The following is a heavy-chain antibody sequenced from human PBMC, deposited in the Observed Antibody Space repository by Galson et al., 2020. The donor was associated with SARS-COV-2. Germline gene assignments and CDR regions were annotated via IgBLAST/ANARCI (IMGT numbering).Heavy chain of an antibody. D-gene: IGHD3-22*01. CDR1: GSLLSTRGVG. J-gene: IGHJ3*02. CDR2: INWEDEK. Sequence: KMSGPTLVKPTQTLTLTCTFPGSLLSTRGVGVGWFRQPQGKTLEWLAPINWEDEKHYSPSLAGRVTIARDTPKTQVVLTMTKMDPADTSTYYCAHRRGAWGDNSGHDAFDIWGQGTMVTVSS. V-gene: IGHV2-5*02. CDR3: AHRRGAWGDNSGHDAFDI.